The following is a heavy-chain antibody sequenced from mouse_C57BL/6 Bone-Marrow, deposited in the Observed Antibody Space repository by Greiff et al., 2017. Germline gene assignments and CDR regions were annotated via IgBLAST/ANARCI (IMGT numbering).Heavy chain of an antibody. Sequence: VKLVESGAELVKPGASVKMSCKASGYTFTTYPIEWMKQNHGKSLEWIGNFHPYNDDTKYNEKFKGKATLTVEKSSSTVYLELSRLTSDDSAVYYCARGGNYGGYYFDYWGQAPLSQSPQ. CDR3: ARGGNYGGYYFDY. J-gene: IGHJ2*01. CDR2: FHPYNDDT. V-gene: IGHV1-47*01. D-gene: IGHD2-1*01. CDR1: GYTFTTYP.